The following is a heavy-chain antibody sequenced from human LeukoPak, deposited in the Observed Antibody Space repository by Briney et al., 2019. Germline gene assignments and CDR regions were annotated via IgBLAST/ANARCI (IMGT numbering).Heavy chain of an antibody. CDR3: ASGSGSYRTPYYYMDV. Sequence: GRSLRLSCAASGFTLMSYAMHWVRQAPGKGLEWVSVIYSGGSTYYADSVKGRFTISRDNSKNTLYLQMNSLRAEDTAVYYCASGSGSYRTPYYYMDVWGTGTTVTVSS. CDR1: GFTLMSYA. D-gene: IGHD3-10*01. V-gene: IGHV3-53*01. J-gene: IGHJ6*03. CDR2: IYSGGST.